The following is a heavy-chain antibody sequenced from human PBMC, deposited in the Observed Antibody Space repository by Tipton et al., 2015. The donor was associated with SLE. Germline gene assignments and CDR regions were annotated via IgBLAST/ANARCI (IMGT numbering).Heavy chain of an antibody. CDR1: GGSISSYY. Sequence: TLSLTCTVSGGSISSYYWSWIRQPPGEGLEWIGYIYYSGSTNYNPSLKSRVTISVDTSKNQFSLKLSSVTAADTAVYYCARDRVTMIVAFDYWGQGTLVTVSS. D-gene: IGHD3-22*01. CDR3: ARDRVTMIVAFDY. V-gene: IGHV4-59*01. J-gene: IGHJ4*02. CDR2: IYYSGST.